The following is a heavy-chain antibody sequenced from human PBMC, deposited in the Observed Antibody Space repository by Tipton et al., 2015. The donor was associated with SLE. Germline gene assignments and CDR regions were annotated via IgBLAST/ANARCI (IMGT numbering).Heavy chain of an antibody. CDR2: MYYTGST. V-gene: IGHV4-39*07. J-gene: IGHJ4*02. CDR3: ARGRPSDYIWVYSGWVFDY. D-gene: IGHD3-16*01. CDR1: GASISSFSYY. Sequence: TLSLTCTVSGASISSFSYYWGWIRQPPGKGLEWIGNMYYTGSTYYNPSLKSRVTISVDTSKNQFSLKLSSVTAADTALYYCARGRPSDYIWVYSGWVFDYWGQGTLVTVSS.